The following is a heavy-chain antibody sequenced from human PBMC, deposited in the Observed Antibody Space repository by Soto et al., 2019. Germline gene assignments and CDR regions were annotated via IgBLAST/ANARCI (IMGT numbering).Heavy chain of an antibody. Sequence: EVQLVESGGDLVQPGGSLRLSCAASGFTVSSNYMSWVRQAPGKGLEWVSGTYSGGSTNYADSVKGRFNISRHNSKNTLELQMNSLRVEDTAVYYCARWKDATGLDIWGQGTVVTVSS. V-gene: IGHV3-53*04. J-gene: IGHJ3*02. CDR3: ARWKDATGLDI. CDR2: TYSGGST. D-gene: IGHD1-1*01. CDR1: GFTVSSNY.